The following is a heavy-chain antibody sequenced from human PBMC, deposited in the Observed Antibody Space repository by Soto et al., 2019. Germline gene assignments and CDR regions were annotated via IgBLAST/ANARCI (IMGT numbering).Heavy chain of an antibody. V-gene: IGHV1-69*12. D-gene: IGHD2-15*01. CDR1: GGTFSSYA. J-gene: IGHJ5*02. CDR2: IIPIFGTA. CDR3: ASQVGCSGGSCYSRDTYNWFDP. Sequence: QVQLVQSGAEVKKPGSSVKVSCKASGGTFSSYAISWVRQAPGQGLEWMGGIIPIFGTANYAQKFQGRVTITAAESTSTAYMVLSSLSAEDTAVYYCASQVGCSGGSCYSRDTYNWFDPWGQGTLVTVSS.